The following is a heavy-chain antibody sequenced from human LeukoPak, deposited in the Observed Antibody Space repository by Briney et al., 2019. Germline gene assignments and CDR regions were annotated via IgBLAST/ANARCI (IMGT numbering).Heavy chain of an antibody. J-gene: IGHJ4*02. Sequence: GGSLRLSCAASGFTFSSYGMHWVRQAPGKGLEWVSAISGSGGSTYYADSVKGRFTISRDNSKNTLYLQMNSLRAEDTAVYYCAKDPRDYDILTGYPTFDYWGQGTLVTVSS. CDR3: AKDPRDYDILTGYPTFDY. CDR1: GFTFSSYG. V-gene: IGHV3-23*01. CDR2: ISGSGGST. D-gene: IGHD3-9*01.